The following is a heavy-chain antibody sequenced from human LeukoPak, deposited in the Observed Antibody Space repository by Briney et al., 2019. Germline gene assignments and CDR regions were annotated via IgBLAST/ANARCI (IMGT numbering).Heavy chain of an antibody. CDR1: GYTFTGYY. CDR2: INPNSGGT. J-gene: IGHJ4*02. CDR3: ARGRGYYDSSGYFDY. V-gene: IGHV1-2*02. D-gene: IGHD3-22*01. Sequence: ASVKVSCKASGYTFTGYYMHWVRQAPGQGLEWMGWINPNSGGTNYAQKFQGRVTMTRDTSISTAYMELSRLRSDDTAVYYCARGRGYYDSSGYFDYWGREPWSPSPQ.